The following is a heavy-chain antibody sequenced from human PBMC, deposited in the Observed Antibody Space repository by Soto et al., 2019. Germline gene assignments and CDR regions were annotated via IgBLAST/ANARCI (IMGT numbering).Heavy chain of an antibody. D-gene: IGHD3-10*01. CDR1: GGSISSGGYY. Sequence: QVQLQESGPGLVKPSQTLSLTCTVSGGSISSGGYYWSWIRQHPGKGLEWIGYIYYSGSTYYNPSLKSRVTISVDTSKNQFSLKLSSVTAADTAVYYCARSARGWFGEPRGLDYWGQGTLVTVSS. J-gene: IGHJ4*02. CDR2: IYYSGST. V-gene: IGHV4-31*03. CDR3: ARSARGWFGEPRGLDY.